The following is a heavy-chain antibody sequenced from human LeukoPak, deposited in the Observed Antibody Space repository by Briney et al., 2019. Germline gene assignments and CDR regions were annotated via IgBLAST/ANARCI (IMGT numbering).Heavy chain of an antibody. Sequence: GGSLRLSCAASGLTFSDYDVHWVRQATGKGLEWVSAIGTAGDTYYTGSVKGRFTISRENAKNSLYLQMNSLRAGDTAVYYCVRVAKERVGGVYYFDYWGQGTPVTVSS. J-gene: IGHJ4*02. D-gene: IGHD1-1*01. CDR1: GLTFSDYD. CDR3: VRVAKERVGGVYYFDY. CDR2: IGTAGDT. V-gene: IGHV3-13*01.